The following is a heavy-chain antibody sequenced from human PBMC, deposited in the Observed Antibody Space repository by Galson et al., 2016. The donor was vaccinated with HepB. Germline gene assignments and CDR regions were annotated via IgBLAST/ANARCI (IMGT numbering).Heavy chain of an antibody. J-gene: IGHJ4*02. CDR3: ARDLGDGYTIDY. Sequence: SLRLSCAASGFTFSTYTMNWVRQAPGKGLEWVSSISSSSSYIYYADSGKGRFSISRDNAKNSLYLQMNSLRAEDTALYYCARDLGDGYTIDYWGQGTLVTVSS. V-gene: IGHV3-21*01. CDR2: ISSSSSYI. CDR1: GFTFSTYT. D-gene: IGHD5-24*01.